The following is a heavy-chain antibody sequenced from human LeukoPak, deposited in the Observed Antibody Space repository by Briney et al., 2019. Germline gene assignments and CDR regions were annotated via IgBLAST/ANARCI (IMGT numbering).Heavy chain of an antibody. J-gene: IGHJ4*02. Sequence: TSETLSLTCTVSGGSISSYYWSWIRQPPGKGLEWIGYVYYSGSTNYNPSLKSRVTISVDTSKNQFSLKLSSVTAADTAVYYCARILLWFGEWDSGFDYWGQGTLVTVSS. CDR1: GGSISSYY. D-gene: IGHD3-10*01. V-gene: IGHV4-59*12. CDR2: VYYSGST. CDR3: ARILLWFGEWDSGFDY.